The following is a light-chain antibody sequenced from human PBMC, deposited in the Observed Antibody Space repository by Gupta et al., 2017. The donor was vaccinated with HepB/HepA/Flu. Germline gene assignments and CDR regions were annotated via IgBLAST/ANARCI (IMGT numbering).Light chain of an antibody. Sequence: QPVLTQPPSASGTPGQRVAISCSGSSSKVGRDNVYWYRQLPGTAPNLLIYNDDRRPSGVPDLFSASKSGTAASLAISGLRSEEAADYYCAAWDNSLSAYVFGSGTWVTVL. CDR2: NDD. CDR3: AAWDNSLSAYV. CDR1: SSKVGRDN. V-gene: IGLV1-47*02. J-gene: IGLJ1*01.